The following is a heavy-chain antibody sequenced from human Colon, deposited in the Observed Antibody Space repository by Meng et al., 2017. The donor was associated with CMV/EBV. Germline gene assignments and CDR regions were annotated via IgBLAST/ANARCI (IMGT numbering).Heavy chain of an antibody. CDR1: GGSFSGYY. CDR3: ARKPTGQFDY. Sequence: QVQLQQRGAGLLKPSETLSLTCAVYGGSFSGYYWSWIRQPPGKGLEWIGEINHSGSTNYNPSLKSRVTISVDTSKNQFSLKLSSVTAADTAVYYCARKPTGQFDYWGQGTLVTVSS. J-gene: IGHJ4*02. CDR2: INHSGST. V-gene: IGHV4-34*01. D-gene: IGHD4-11*01.